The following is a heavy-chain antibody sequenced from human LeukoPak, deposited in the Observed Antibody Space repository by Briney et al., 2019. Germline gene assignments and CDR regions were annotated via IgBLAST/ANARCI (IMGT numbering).Heavy chain of an antibody. J-gene: IGHJ3*02. Sequence: SVKVSCKASGGTFSSYAISWVRQAPGQGLEWMGGIIPIFGTANYAQKFQGRVTITTDESTSTAYMELSSLRSEDTAVYYCARDYYDSSGRPIDAFDIWGQGTMVTVSS. V-gene: IGHV1-69*05. D-gene: IGHD3-22*01. CDR3: ARDYYDSSGRPIDAFDI. CDR2: IIPIFGTA. CDR1: GGTFSSYA.